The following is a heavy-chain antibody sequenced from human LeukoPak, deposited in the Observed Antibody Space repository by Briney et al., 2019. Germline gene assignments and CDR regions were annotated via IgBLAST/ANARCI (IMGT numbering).Heavy chain of an antibody. CDR2: IYPGDSDT. Sequence: GESLKISCKGSGYSFTSYWIGWVRQMPGKGLEWMGIIYPGDSDTRYSPSFQGQVTISADKSISTAYLQWSSLKASGTAMYYCARREYYYDSSGYYSPFDYWGQGTLVTVSS. V-gene: IGHV5-51*01. J-gene: IGHJ4*02. D-gene: IGHD3-22*01. CDR1: GYSFTSYW. CDR3: ARREYYYDSSGYYSPFDY.